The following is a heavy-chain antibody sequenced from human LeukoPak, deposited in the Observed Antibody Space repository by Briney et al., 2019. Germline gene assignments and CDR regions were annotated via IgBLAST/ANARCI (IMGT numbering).Heavy chain of an antibody. D-gene: IGHD4-17*01. J-gene: IGHJ4*02. CDR2: IDWDDDK. Sequence: SGPALVKPTQTLTLTCTFSGFSRSTSQMRVSWIRQPPGKALEWLARIDWDDDKFYSTSLKTRLTISKDTSKNQVVLTMTNMDPVDTATYYCARITPTGYFDYWGQGTLVTVSS. CDR1: GFSRSTSQMR. CDR3: ARITPTGYFDY. V-gene: IGHV2-70*04.